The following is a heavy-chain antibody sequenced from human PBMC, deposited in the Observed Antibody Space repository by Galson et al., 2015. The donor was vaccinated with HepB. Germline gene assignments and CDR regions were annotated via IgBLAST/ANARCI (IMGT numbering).Heavy chain of an antibody. J-gene: IGHJ6*03. CDR1: GGTFSSYA. CDR3: ATDPLPYDSSGYYYGRVTPLGAASYYYYMDV. V-gene: IGHV1-69*04. CDR2: IIPILGIA. D-gene: IGHD3-22*01. Sequence: SVKVSCKASGGTFSSYAISWVRQAPGQGLEWMGRIIPILGIANYAQKFQGRVTITADKSTSTAYMELSSLRSEDTAVYYCATDPLPYDSSGYYYGRVTPLGAASYYYYMDVWGKGTTVTVSS.